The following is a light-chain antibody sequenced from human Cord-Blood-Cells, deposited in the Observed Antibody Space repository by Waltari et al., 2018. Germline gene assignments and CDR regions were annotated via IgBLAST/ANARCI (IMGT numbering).Light chain of an antibody. J-gene: IGKJ4*01. CDR1: QSISSY. Sequence: IRMTQSPSSLSASVGDRVTITCRASQSISSYLNWYQQKPGKAPKLLIYAASSLQSGVPSMFSGSGSGTDFTLTISSLQPEDVATYYCQQSYSTLTFGGGTKVEIK. CDR3: QQSYSTLT. V-gene: IGKV1-39*01. CDR2: AAS.